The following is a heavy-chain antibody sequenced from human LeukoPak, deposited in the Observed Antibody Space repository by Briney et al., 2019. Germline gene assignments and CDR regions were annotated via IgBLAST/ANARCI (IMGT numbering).Heavy chain of an antibody. CDR2: ISAYNGNT. V-gene: IGHV1-18*01. CDR3: ARDRLYSYGYYGMDV. Sequence: ASVKVSCKASGYTFSSYGISWVGQAPGQGLEGMGWISAYNGNTNYAQNLQGRVTMTTDTFTSTAYMELRSLRSDATAVYYCARDRLYSYGYYGMDVWGLGTTVTVSS. J-gene: IGHJ6*02. D-gene: IGHD5-18*01. CDR1: GYTFSSYG.